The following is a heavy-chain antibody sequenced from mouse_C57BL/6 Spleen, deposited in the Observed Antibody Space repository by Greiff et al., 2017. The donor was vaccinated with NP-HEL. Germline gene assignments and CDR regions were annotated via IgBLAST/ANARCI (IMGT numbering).Heavy chain of an antibody. CDR3: ARRRPFITTVVGYFDV. CDR1: GYAFSSSW. CDR2: IYPGDGDT. D-gene: IGHD1-1*01. V-gene: IGHV1-82*01. Sequence: QVQLQQSGPELVKPGASVKISCKASGYAFSSSWMNWVKQRPGTGLEWIGRIYPGDGDTNYNGEFKGKATLTADKSSSTAYMQLSSLTSEDSAVYFCARRRPFITTVVGYFDVWGTGTTVTVSS. J-gene: IGHJ1*03.